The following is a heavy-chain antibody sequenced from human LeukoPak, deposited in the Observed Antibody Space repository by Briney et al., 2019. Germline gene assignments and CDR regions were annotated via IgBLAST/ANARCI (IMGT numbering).Heavy chain of an antibody. CDR1: GFTFSSYS. CDR2: ISSSSSYI. V-gene: IGHV3-21*04. Sequence: GGSLRLSCAASGFTFSSYSMNWVRQAPGKGPEWVSSISSSSSYIYYADSVKGRFTISRDNAKNSLCLQMNSLRAEDTAVYYCTKRGAYGSGRSYFFEFWGQGTLVTVSS. CDR3: TKRGAYGSGRSYFFEF. J-gene: IGHJ4*02. D-gene: IGHD2-15*01.